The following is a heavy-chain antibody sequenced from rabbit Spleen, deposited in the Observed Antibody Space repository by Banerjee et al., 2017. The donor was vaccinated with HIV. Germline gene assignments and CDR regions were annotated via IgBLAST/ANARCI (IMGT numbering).Heavy chain of an antibody. V-gene: IGHV1S7*01. CDR3: ARDTSSSFSSYGMDL. D-gene: IGHD1-1*01. Sequence: QSLEESGGGLVQPGGSLKLSCKASGFDLSNYGVSWVRQAPGKGLEWIGYIDPIFSSTHYASWVNGRFTISSHNAQNTLYLQLTSLTVADTATYFCARDTSSSFSSYGMDLWGPGTLVTVS. CDR2: IDPIFSST. J-gene: IGHJ6*01. CDR1: GFDLSNYG.